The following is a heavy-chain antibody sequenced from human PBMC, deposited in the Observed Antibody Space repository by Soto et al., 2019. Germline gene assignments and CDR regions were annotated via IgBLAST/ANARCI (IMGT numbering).Heavy chain of an antibody. Sequence: GSLRLSCAASGFTFSSYAMSWVRPAPGKGLEWVSAISGSGGSTYYADSVKGRFTISRDNSKNTLYLQMNSLRAEDTAVYYCAKAPRSILRIDAFDIWGQGTMVTVSS. J-gene: IGHJ3*02. CDR3: AKAPRSILRIDAFDI. V-gene: IGHV3-23*01. CDR1: GFTFSSYA. D-gene: IGHD3-3*01. CDR2: ISGSGGST.